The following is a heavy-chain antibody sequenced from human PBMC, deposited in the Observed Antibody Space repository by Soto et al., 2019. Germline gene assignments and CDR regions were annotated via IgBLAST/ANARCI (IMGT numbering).Heavy chain of an antibody. D-gene: IGHD6-6*01. CDR3: VRGYSSSFDY. Sequence: PSQTLSLTCAISGDSASSTSASWNWIRQSPSRGLEWLGRTYYRSKWTNDYAVSVKSRITINPDTSKNQFSLQLSSVTPEDTAMYYCVRGYSSSFDYWGQGTLVTVSS. J-gene: IGHJ4*02. V-gene: IGHV6-1*01. CDR1: GDSASSTSAS. CDR2: TYYRSKWTN.